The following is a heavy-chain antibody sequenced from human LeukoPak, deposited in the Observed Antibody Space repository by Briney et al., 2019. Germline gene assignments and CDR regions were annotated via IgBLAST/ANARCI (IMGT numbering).Heavy chain of an antibody. J-gene: IGHJ4*02. D-gene: IGHD5-12*01. CDR3: ARGGVGGYDYFDS. V-gene: IGHV4-59*12. Sequence: PSETLSLTCTVSGGSISSYYWSWIRQPPGKGLEWIGYIYYSGSTNYNPSLKSRVTISVDTSKNQFSLKLNSVTAAETAMYFCARGGVGGYDYFDSWGQGTLVAVSS. CDR2: IYYSGST. CDR1: GGSISSYY.